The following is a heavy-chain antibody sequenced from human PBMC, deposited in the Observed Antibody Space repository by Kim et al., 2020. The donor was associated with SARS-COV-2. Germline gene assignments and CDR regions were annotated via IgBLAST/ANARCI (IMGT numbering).Heavy chain of an antibody. CDR1: DGSISSGDFY. J-gene: IGHJ4*02. D-gene: IGHD3-3*01. V-gene: IGHV4-31*03. CDR3: ARAVGFWSGYYIPYFDH. Sequence: SETLSLTCTVSDGSISSGDFYWSWIRQHSGKGLEWIGYTKHSGTTYHNPSLRSRVTMSVDTSKNQLSLKLSSVTAADTAVYYCARAVGFWSGYYIPYFDHWGQGSLVTVSS. CDR2: TKHSGTT.